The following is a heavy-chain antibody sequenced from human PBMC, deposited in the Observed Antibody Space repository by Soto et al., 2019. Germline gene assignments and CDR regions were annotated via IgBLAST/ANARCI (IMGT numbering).Heavy chain of an antibody. Sequence: VQLVESGGGVVQPGRSLRLSCAASGFIFSNNAMNWVRQAPGQGLEWVSGISVSGSSTYYADSVKGRFTISRDNSKNTLNLQMNSLRAEDTAVYYCVKVYYDSSGTQSGFDYWGQGTLVTVSS. CDR1: GFIFSNNA. CDR3: VKVYYDSSGTQSGFDY. D-gene: IGHD3-22*01. CDR2: ISVSGSST. J-gene: IGHJ4*02. V-gene: IGHV3-23*04.